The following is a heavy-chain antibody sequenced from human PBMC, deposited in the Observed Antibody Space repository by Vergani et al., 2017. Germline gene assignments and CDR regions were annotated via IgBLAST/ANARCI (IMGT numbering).Heavy chain of an antibody. V-gene: IGHV4-38-2*02. J-gene: IGHJ5*02. CDR2: IYHSGST. CDR3: AREISRGVIILPFGP. Sequence: QVQLQESGPGLVKPSETLSLTCAVSGYSISSGYYWGWIRQPPGKGLEWIGSIYHSGSTYYNPSLKSRVTISVDTSKNQFSLKLSSVTAADTAVYYCAREISRGVIILPFGPWGQGTLVTVSS. CDR1: GYSISSGYY. D-gene: IGHD3-10*01.